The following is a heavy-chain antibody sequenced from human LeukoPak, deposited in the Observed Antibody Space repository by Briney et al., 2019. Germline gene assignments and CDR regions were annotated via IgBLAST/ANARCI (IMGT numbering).Heavy chain of an antibody. CDR1: GYTFTSYY. Sequence: ASVKVSFKASGYTFTSYYMHWVRQAPGQGLEWMGIINPSGGSTSYAQKFQGRVTMTRDTSTSTVYMELSSLRSEDTAVYYCVRDLRIGTNDFWSGTFDYWGQGTLVTVSS. CDR2: INPSGGST. J-gene: IGHJ4*02. V-gene: IGHV1-46*01. D-gene: IGHD3-3*01. CDR3: VRDLRIGTNDFWSGTFDY.